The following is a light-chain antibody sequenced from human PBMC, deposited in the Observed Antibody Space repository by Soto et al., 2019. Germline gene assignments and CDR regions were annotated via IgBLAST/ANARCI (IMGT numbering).Light chain of an antibody. V-gene: IGKV3-15*01. Sequence: MTQSAPTLSVSPGERATLSCRTSQTFXSNFPWSKEKPGQSRRFLTXGASTRATGIPARFSGSGSGKEFTITISSLQSEDFAVYYGRQYNNWPPWTVGQGTKVEI. CDR1: QTFXSN. J-gene: IGKJ1*01. CDR3: RQYNNWPPWT. CDR2: GAS.